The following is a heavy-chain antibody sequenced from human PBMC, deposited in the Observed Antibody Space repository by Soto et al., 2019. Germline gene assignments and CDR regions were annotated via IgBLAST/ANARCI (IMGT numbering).Heavy chain of an antibody. V-gene: IGHV4-61*01. J-gene: IGHJ5*02. D-gene: IGHD3-3*01. CDR2: IYYSGSF. CDR1: GGSVSSGNYY. CDR3: ARGQVKTNVLRFLEWFPKFDP. Sequence: PSETLSLTCTVSGGSVSSGNYYWGWIRQPPGKGLEWIGYIYYSGSFNYNPSLKSRVTISVDTSKNQFSLKLSSVTAADTAVYYCARGQVKTNVLRFLEWFPKFDPWGQGTLVTVSS.